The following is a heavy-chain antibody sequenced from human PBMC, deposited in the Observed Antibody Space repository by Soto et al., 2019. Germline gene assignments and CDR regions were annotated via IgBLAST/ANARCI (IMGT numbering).Heavy chain of an antibody. D-gene: IGHD2-15*01. CDR3: ARDYSYQRSMDV. CDR1: GFTFSNYA. Sequence: GSLRLACTASGFTFSNYAIHWVRQAPGKGLEWVAVISYDGSNKYYTDSVKGRFIISRDNSENTLYLKMSSLRAEDTAVYYCARDYSYQRSMDVWGQGTPVTVS. CDR2: ISYDGSNK. J-gene: IGHJ6*02. V-gene: IGHV3-30-3*01.